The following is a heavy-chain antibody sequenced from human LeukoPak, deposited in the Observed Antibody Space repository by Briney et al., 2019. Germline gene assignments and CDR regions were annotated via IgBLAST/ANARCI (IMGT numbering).Heavy chain of an antibody. CDR3: ARDRTGRFLNWFDP. Sequence: ASVTVSCKASGGTFSIYAISWVRQAPGQGLEWMGGIIPIFGTANYAQKFQGRVTITADESTSTAYMELSSLRSEDTAVYYCARDRTGRFLNWFDPWGQGTLVTVSS. CDR2: IIPIFGTA. D-gene: IGHD3-3*01. CDR1: GGTFSIYA. V-gene: IGHV1-69*13. J-gene: IGHJ5*02.